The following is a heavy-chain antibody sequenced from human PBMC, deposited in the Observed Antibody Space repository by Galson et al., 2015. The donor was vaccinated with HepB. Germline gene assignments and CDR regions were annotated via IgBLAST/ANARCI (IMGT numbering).Heavy chain of an antibody. D-gene: IGHD2-2*01. CDR2: TYFRSKWYY. V-gene: IGHV6-1*01. Sequence: CAISGDSVSGNIVSWNWIRQSPSRGLEWLGRTYFRSKWYYDYAVSVKSRITINPDTSENQFSLQLHSVTPEDTAGYYCAGAGYCRSTYCFFAYWGQGTLVTVSS. CDR1: GDSVSGNIVS. J-gene: IGHJ4*02. CDR3: AGAGYCRSTYCFFAY.